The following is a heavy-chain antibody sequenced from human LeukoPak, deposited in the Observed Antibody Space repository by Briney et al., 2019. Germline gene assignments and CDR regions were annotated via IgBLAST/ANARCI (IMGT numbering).Heavy chain of an antibody. CDR3: AEDGIRYFDWLKKDYYYMDV. CDR1: GGSTSSYY. D-gene: IGHD3-9*01. Sequence: SETLSLTCTVSGGSTSSYYWSWIRQPPGKGLEWIEYIYYSGSTNYNPSLKSRVTISVDTSKNQFSLRLSSVTAADTAFFFRAEDGIRYFDWLKKDYYYMDVWGKGTTVTISS. V-gene: IGHV4-59*01. CDR2: IYYSGST. J-gene: IGHJ6*03.